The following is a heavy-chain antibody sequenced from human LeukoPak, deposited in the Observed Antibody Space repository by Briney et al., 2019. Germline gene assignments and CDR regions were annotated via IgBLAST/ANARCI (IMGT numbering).Heavy chain of an antibody. CDR3: AHRRPNVAAYAFDF. Sequence: SGPTLVNPTQTRTLTCNFSGFSLRTTRAAVGWIRQPPGKALEWLAIIYWNDDKRFRPSLRSRLTVTKDTSKNQVVLTMTNVDPVETATYYCAHRRPNVAAYAFDFWGQGTMVTVSS. CDR1: GFSLRTTRAA. V-gene: IGHV2-5*01. CDR2: IYWNDDK. J-gene: IGHJ3*01. D-gene: IGHD2-21*01.